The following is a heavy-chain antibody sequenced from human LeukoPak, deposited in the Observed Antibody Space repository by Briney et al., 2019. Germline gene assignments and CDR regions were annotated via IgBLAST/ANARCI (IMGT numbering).Heavy chain of an antibody. V-gene: IGHV3-11*01. J-gene: IGHJ4*02. CDR1: GGSISSYY. CDR2: ISSSGSTI. CDR3: ASLLERWDD. D-gene: IGHD1-1*01. Sequence: LSLTCTVSGGSISSYYWSWIRQAPGKGLEWVSYISSSGSTIYYADSVKGRFTISRDNAKNSLYLQMNSLRAEDTAVYYCASLLERWDDWGQGTLVTVSS.